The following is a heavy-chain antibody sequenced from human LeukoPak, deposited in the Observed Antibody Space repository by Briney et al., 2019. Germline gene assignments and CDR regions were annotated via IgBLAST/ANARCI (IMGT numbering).Heavy chain of an antibody. D-gene: IGHD2/OR15-2a*01. CDR1: GFTFSSYD. J-gene: IGHJ4*02. CDR2: IWHDGNRK. V-gene: IGHV3-33*01. CDR3: VRESRVNSWSLDY. Sequence: GGSLRLSCAASGFTFSSYDMHWVRRAPGKGLEWVASIWHDGNRKYHADSVEGRFTISRDNSKNTLYLQVNNLGAEDTAVYYCVRESRVNSWSLDYWGQGTLVTVSS.